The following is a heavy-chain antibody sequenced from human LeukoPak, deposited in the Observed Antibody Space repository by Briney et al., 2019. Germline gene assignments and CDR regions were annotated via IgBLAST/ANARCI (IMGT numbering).Heavy chain of an antibody. CDR2: IYYSGST. J-gene: IGHJ4*02. CDR3: ARGGYSYGFDY. D-gene: IGHD5-18*01. V-gene: IGHV4-59*01. Sequence: SETLSLTCTVSGGSISSYYWSWIRQPPGKGLEWIGYIYYSGSTNYNPSLKSRVTISVDTSKNQFSLKLSSVTAADTAVYYCARGGYSYGFDYWGQGTLVTVSS. CDR1: GGSISSYY.